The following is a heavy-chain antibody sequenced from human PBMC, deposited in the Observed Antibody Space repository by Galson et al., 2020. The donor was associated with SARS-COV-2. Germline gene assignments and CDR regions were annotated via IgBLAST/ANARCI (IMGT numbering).Heavy chain of an antibody. Sequence: ASVKVSCKASGYTFTGYYIHWVRRAPRQGLEWLGWINPDSGDTDSAQQFQGRVTMTRDSSIYTAYMDLGGLRSDDTAIYYCARGGGPTVRGLFHLDYWGQGTPVTVST. D-gene: IGHD3-10*01. CDR2: INPDSGDT. CDR3: ARGGGPTVRGLFHLDY. J-gene: IGHJ4*02. V-gene: IGHV1-2*02. CDR1: GYTFTGYY.